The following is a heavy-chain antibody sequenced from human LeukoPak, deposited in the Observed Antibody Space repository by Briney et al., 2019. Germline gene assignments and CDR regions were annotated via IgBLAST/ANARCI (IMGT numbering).Heavy chain of an antibody. CDR3: ARDWSEGDWFDP. V-gene: IGHV1-2*02. CDR1: GYTFTGYY. CDR2: INPNSGGT. J-gene: IGHJ5*02. Sequence: GASVKVSCKASGYTFTGYYMHWVRQAPGQGLEWMGWINPNSGGTNYAQKFQGRVTMTRDTSISTAYMELSRLRSDDTAMYYCARDWSEGDWFDPWGQGTLVTVSS. D-gene: IGHD3-3*01.